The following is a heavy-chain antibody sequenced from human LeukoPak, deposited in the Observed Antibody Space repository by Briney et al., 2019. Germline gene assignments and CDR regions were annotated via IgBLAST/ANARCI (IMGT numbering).Heavy chain of an antibody. Sequence: PGGSLRLSCAASGFTFSSYAMSWVRQAPGKGLEWVSGISWNSGSIGYADSVKGRFTISRDNAKNSLYLQMNSLRAEDTAVYYCARDTSYSGYDSPDAFDIWGQGTMVTVSS. J-gene: IGHJ3*02. D-gene: IGHD5-12*01. CDR1: GFTFSSYA. CDR2: ISWNSGSI. V-gene: IGHV3-21*01. CDR3: ARDTSYSGYDSPDAFDI.